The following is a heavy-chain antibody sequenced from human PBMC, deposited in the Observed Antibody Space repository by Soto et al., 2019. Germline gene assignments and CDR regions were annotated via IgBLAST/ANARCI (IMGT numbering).Heavy chain of an antibody. CDR2: ISHDGSYK. Sequence: ESGGGVVQPGRSLRLSCAASGFSFTTYVMHWVRQAPGKGLEWVAVISHDGSYKYYGDAVKGRFTISRDTSKNAVYLEMNSLRPEDTAVYYCAKGLLAIVGTTLPRDAFNIWGQGTTVTVSS. CDR3: AKGLLAIVGTTLPRDAFNI. CDR1: GFSFTTYV. J-gene: IGHJ3*02. D-gene: IGHD1-26*01. V-gene: IGHV3-30*18.